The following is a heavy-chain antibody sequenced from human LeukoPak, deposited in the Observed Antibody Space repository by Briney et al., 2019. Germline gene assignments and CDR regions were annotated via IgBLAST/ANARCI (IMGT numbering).Heavy chain of an antibody. CDR1: GFTFSGYS. J-gene: IGHJ4*02. D-gene: IGHD5-12*01. CDR2: ISSTSNTI. Sequence: GGSLRLFCAASGFTFSGYSMIWVRQAPGTGLEWVSYISSTSNTIYYTDSVKGRFNISRDNAKNSLYLLMNSLRAEVTAVYYCATTIPFDYWGQGTLVTVSS. CDR3: ATTIPFDY. V-gene: IGHV3-48*01.